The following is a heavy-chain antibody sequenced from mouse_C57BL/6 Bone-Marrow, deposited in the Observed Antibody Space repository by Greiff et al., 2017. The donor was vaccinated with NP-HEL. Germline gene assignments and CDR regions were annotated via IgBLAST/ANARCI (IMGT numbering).Heavy chain of an antibody. CDR1: GYTFTDYY. Sequence: EVQLQQSGPVLVKPGASVKMSCKASGYTFTDYYMNWVKQSHGKSLEWIGVINPYNGGTSYNQKFKGKATLTVDKSSSTAYMELNSLTSEDSAVYYCARKDYYGSSWYGYYAMDYWGQGTSVTVSS. CDR2: INPYNGGT. J-gene: IGHJ4*01. CDR3: ARKDYYGSSWYGYYAMDY. V-gene: IGHV1-19*01. D-gene: IGHD1-1*01.